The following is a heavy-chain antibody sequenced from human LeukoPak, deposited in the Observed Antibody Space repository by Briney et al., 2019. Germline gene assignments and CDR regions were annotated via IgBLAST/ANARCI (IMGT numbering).Heavy chain of an antibody. CDR3: AGIYDTPRGF. Sequence: SETLSLACTVSGGSISNSRYYWGWIRQPPGRGLEWIGSIYYSGTTYHNPSLKSRLTISVDTTKNQFSVRLSSVTAADTAVYYCAGIYDTPRGFWGRGTLVTVSS. CDR1: GGSISNSRYY. CDR2: IYYSGTT. J-gene: IGHJ4*02. D-gene: IGHD3-22*01. V-gene: IGHV4-39*01.